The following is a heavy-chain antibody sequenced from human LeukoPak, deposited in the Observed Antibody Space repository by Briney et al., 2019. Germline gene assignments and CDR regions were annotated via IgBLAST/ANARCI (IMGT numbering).Heavy chain of an antibody. J-gene: IGHJ6*03. CDR2: IYYSGST. Sequence: SETLSLSCAVSGGSISSYYRSWIRQPPGKGLEWVGYIYYSGSTNYNPSPKSRVTISVDTSKTQSSLKLSSVPAADTAVYYCARSPAPTDFWSGLSYYYYSYMDVWGKGTTVTASS. D-gene: IGHD3-3*01. V-gene: IGHV4-59*01. CDR3: ARSPAPTDFWSGLSYYYYSYMDV. CDR1: GGSISSYY.